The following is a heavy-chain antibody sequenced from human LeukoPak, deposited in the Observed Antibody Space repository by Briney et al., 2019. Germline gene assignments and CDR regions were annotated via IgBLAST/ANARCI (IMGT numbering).Heavy chain of an antibody. Sequence: SETLSLTCTVSGGSISSRNYYWGWIRQPPGKGLEWTASIYYSGSTFYNPSLRRRVTISVDTSNNQFSLKLSSVTAADTAVYYCARQGIFFGSGPFDSWGQGTLVTVSS. CDR3: ARQGIFFGSGPFDS. J-gene: IGHJ4*02. V-gene: IGHV4-39*07. D-gene: IGHD3-10*01. CDR1: GGSISSRNYY. CDR2: IYYSGST.